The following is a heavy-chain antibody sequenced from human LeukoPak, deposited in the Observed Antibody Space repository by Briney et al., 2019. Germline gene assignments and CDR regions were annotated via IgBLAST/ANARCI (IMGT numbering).Heavy chain of an antibody. CDR3: VRGTTDYPGVDY. CDR1: GFSFSRFS. Sequence: GSLRLSCAASGFSFSRFSMQLVRQTPGEGPVWVSRITRESGTDYADSVRGRFTISRDNAKNTLNLQMDSLRAEDTAVYYCVRGTTDYPGVDYWGRGTLVTVSS. V-gene: IGHV3-74*01. J-gene: IGHJ4*02. CDR2: ITRESGT. D-gene: IGHD1-1*01.